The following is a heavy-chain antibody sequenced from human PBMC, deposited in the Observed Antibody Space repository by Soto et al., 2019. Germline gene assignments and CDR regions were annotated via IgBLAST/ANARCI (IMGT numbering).Heavy chain of an antibody. V-gene: IGHV3-21*01. Sequence: PGGSLRLSCAASGFTFSSYSMNWVRQAPGKGLEWVSSISSSSSYIYYADSVKGRFTISRDNAKNSLYLQMNSLRAEDTAVYYCARDKSGYSGYDYLWFDPWGQGTLVTVPQ. D-gene: IGHD5-12*01. CDR2: ISSSSSYI. CDR3: ARDKSGYSGYDYLWFDP. J-gene: IGHJ5*02. CDR1: GFTFSSYS.